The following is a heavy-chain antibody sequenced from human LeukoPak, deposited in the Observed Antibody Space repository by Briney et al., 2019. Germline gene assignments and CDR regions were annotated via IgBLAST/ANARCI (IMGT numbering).Heavy chain of an antibody. CDR3: AREGYSSGHCGCGDY. D-gene: IGHD6-19*01. J-gene: IGHJ4*02. CDR1: GFTFSNYP. Sequence: GGSLRLSCAASGFTFSNYPIFWVRQAPGKGLEWVSTISSNGDATHCADSVKGRFTISRDNSRNTLFLQMNSLRVEDTAEYFCAREGYSSGHCGCGDYWGQGTLVTVSS. CDR2: ISSNGDAT. V-gene: IGHV3-23*01.